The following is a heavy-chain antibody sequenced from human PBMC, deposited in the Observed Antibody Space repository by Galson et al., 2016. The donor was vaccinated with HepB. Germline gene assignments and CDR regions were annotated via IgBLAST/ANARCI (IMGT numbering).Heavy chain of an antibody. Sequence: SVKVSCKASGFTFTDYAIQWVRQAPGQSLEWMGWISPYNGNTNYAQKFQGRVTMTTDTSTSTAYLELRSLRSDDTAVYYCARDTGDDFNYAMDVWGQGTTVTVSS. D-gene: IGHD5-12*01. J-gene: IGHJ6*02. CDR1: GFTFTDYA. V-gene: IGHV1-18*01. CDR3: ARDTGDDFNYAMDV. CDR2: ISPYNGNT.